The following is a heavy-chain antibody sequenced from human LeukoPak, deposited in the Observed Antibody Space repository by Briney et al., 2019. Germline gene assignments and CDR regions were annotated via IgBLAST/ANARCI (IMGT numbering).Heavy chain of an antibody. CDR1: GGSINSHY. Sequence: SETLSLTCSVSGGSINSHYWSWIRQSPGKGLEWIGYVFNGGSTNYNPSLKSRVTMTLDTSRDQFSLRLSSVTAADTAIYYCASRPAGSTWYGVFDFWSQGTLVTVSS. J-gene: IGHJ4*02. D-gene: IGHD6-13*01. V-gene: IGHV4-59*11. CDR2: VFNGGST. CDR3: ASRPAGSTWYGVFDF.